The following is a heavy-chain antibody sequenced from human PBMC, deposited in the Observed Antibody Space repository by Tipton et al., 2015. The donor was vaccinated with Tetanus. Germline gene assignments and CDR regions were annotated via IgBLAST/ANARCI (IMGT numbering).Heavy chain of an antibody. Sequence: GLVKPSQTLPLTCAISGDSVSSNSAVWNWIRQSPSRGLEWLGRTHYKSRWSTNYAVSVKSRITINPDTSKNQFSLQLTSMTPEDAAVYYCARGDVSFDIWGHGTMVTVSS. V-gene: IGHV6-1*01. J-gene: IGHJ3*02. D-gene: IGHD2-8*01. CDR3: ARGDVSFDI. CDR2: THYKSRWST. CDR1: GDSVSSNSAV.